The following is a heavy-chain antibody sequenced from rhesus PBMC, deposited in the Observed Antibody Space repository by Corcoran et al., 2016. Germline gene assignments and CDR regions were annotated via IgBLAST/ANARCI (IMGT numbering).Heavy chain of an antibody. Sequence: QVQLQESGPGVVKPSETLSLTCAVSGYSISSGYDWSWIRQPPGEGLEWIGYIYGSSGSTNYNPSLKNRITISKDTSKNHSSLKLSSVTAAGTAVYYCASAGAVIYGLDSWGQGVVVTVSS. D-gene: IGHD1-44*02. J-gene: IGHJ6*01. V-gene: IGHV4-76*01. CDR2: IYGSSGST. CDR1: GYSISSGYD. CDR3: ASAGAVIYGLDS.